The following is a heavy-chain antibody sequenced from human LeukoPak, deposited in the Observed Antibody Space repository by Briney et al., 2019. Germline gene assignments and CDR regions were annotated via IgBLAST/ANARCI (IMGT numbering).Heavy chain of an antibody. D-gene: IGHD2/OR15-2a*01. CDR3: ARAIYNSDRTDFDY. Sequence: GGSLRLSCAASGFTVSSNYMSWVRQAPGKGLEWVSVIYSGGSTYYADSVKGRFTISRDNSKNTLFLEMNSLRAEDSAVYYCARAIYNSDRTDFDYWGQGTLVTVSS. CDR2: IYSGGST. V-gene: IGHV3-66*01. CDR1: GFTVSSNY. J-gene: IGHJ4*02.